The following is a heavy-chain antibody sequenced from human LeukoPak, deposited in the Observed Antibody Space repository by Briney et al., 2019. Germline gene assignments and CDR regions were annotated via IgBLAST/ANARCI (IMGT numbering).Heavy chain of an antibody. V-gene: IGHV1-2*02. CDR3: ARGKGYCTNGVCRAIDY. D-gene: IGHD2-8*01. CDR1: GYTFTGYY. J-gene: IGHJ4*02. Sequence: GASVKVSCKASGYTFTGYYMHWVRQAPGQGLEWMGWINPNSGGTNYAQKFQGRVTMTRDTSISTAYMELSRLRSDDTAVYYCARGKGYCTNGVCRAIDYWGQGTLVTVSS. CDR2: INPNSGGT.